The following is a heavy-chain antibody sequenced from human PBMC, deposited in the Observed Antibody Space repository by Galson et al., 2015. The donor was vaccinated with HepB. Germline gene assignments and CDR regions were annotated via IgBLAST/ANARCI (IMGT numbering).Heavy chain of an antibody. CDR3: ARETVEWELDDY. J-gene: IGHJ4*02. CDR2: IYNSGNSI. CDR1: GFTFSSYE. V-gene: IGHV3-48*03. D-gene: IGHD1-26*01. Sequence: SLRLSCAASGFTFSSYEMNWVRQAPGKGLEWISYIYNSGNSIYYGDSVKGRFTISRDNAKNSLYLQMNSLRAEDTAVYYCARETVEWELDDYWGQGTLVTVSS.